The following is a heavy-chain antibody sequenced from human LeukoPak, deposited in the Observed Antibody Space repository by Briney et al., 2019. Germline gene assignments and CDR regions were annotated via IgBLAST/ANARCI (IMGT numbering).Heavy chain of an antibody. CDR3: ARGRYVTTRGGAAAGFLDY. J-gene: IGHJ4*02. V-gene: IGHV4-34*01. Sequence: SETLSLTCTVSGGSISSYYWSWIRQPPGKGLEWIGEINHGGSTNYNPSLKSRVTISVDTSQNQFSLRLSSVTAADTAVYYCARGRYVTTRGGAAAGFLDYWGQGTLVTVST. CDR1: GGSISSYY. CDR2: INHGGST. D-gene: IGHD6-13*01.